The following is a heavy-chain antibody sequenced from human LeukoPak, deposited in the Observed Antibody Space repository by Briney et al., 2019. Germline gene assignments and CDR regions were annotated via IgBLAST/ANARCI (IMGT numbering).Heavy chain of an antibody. D-gene: IGHD2-2*02. J-gene: IGHJ6*02. Sequence: PSETLSLTCTVSGGSISSYYWSWTRQPPGKGLEWIGYIYYSGSTNYNPSLKSRVTISVDTSKNQFSLKLSSVTAADTAVYYCARDLGCSSTSCYTTALYYYYYYGMDVWGQGTTVTVSS. CDR3: ARDLGCSSTSCYTTALYYYYYYGMDV. CDR1: GGSISSYY. V-gene: IGHV4-59*12. CDR2: IYYSGST.